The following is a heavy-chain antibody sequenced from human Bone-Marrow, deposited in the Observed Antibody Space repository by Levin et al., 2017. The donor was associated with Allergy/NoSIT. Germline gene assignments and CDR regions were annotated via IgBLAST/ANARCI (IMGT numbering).Heavy chain of an antibody. J-gene: IGHJ3*01. Sequence: TLSLTCAVSGDSISSSTWYWGWVRQSPGKGLEWIGSLLYGGSTHYNPSLKTRVTISADKSKNHFSLELTAVTAADTAVYFCARHDYGNYFWDAFDLWGQGTLVSVSS. CDR2: LLYGGST. D-gene: IGHD4-11*01. V-gene: IGHV4-39*01. CDR3: ARHDYGNYFWDAFDL. CDR1: GDSISSSTWY.